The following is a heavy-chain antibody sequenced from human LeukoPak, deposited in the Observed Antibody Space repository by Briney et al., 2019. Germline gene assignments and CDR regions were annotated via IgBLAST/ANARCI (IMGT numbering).Heavy chain of an antibody. J-gene: IGHJ4*02. Sequence: SETLSLTCTVSGGSISSYYWSWIRQPPGKGLEWIGYIYYSGSTNYNPSLKSRVTISVDTSKNQFSVKLSSVTAADMAVYYCASGVVITIFDYWGQGTLVTVSS. CDR3: ASGVVITIFDY. V-gene: IGHV4-59*01. D-gene: IGHD3-22*01. CDR2: IYYSGST. CDR1: GGSISSYY.